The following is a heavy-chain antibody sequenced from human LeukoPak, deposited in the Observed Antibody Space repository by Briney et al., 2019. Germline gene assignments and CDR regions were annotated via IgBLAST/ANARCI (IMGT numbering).Heavy chain of an antibody. D-gene: IGHD6-19*01. V-gene: IGHV3-53*01. J-gene: IGHJ4*02. Sequence: GGSLRLSCTASGFTVSSNYMSWVRQAPGKGLEWVSVIYSGGSTYYADSVKRRFTISRDNSKNTLYLQMNSLRAEDTAVYYCARALAVASYFDYWGQGTLVTVSS. CDR2: IYSGGST. CDR1: GFTVSSNY. CDR3: ARALAVASYFDY.